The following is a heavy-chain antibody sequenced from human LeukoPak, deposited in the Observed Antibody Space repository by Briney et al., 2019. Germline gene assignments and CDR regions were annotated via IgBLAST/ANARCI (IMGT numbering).Heavy chain of an antibody. Sequence: GASVKVSCKASGYTFTSYYMHWVRQAPGQGLEWTGMINPSGGSTSYAQKFQGRVAMTRDTSTSTVYMELSSLRSEDTAVYYCARVGKRYWFDPWGQGTLVTVSS. CDR3: ARVGKRYWFDP. CDR2: INPSGGST. V-gene: IGHV1-46*03. D-gene: IGHD4-23*01. J-gene: IGHJ5*02. CDR1: GYTFTSYY.